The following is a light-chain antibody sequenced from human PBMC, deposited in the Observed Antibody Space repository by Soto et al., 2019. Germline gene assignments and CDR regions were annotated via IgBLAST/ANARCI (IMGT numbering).Light chain of an antibody. CDR1: TSNIGAGYD. CDR2: GNN. Sequence: QSVLTQPPSVSGAPGQRVTISCTGSTSNIGAGYDVHWYQQLPGTAPKVLIYGNNRRPSGVPDRFSGSKSGTSASLAITGLQADDEADYYCQSYDSRLSGWVFGGGTQLTVL. CDR3: QSYDSRLSGWV. V-gene: IGLV1-40*01. J-gene: IGLJ3*02.